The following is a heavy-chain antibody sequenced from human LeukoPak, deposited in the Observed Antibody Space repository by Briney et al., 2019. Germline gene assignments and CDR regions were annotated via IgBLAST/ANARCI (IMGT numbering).Heavy chain of an antibody. J-gene: IGHJ5*02. CDR3: ARLKVAAGTSDWFDP. Sequence: SETLSLTCTVSGASISSYYWSWIRQPPGKGLEWIGYISYSGSTNYNPSLKSRVTISVDTSKNQFSLKLTSVTAADTAVYYCARLKVAAGTSDWFDPWGRGTLVTVSS. D-gene: IGHD6-13*01. CDR1: GASISSYY. V-gene: IGHV4-59*01. CDR2: ISYSGST.